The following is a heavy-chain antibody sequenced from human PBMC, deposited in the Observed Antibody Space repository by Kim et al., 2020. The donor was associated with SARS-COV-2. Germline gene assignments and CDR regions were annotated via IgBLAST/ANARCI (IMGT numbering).Heavy chain of an antibody. CDR3: AKGKYFDY. V-gene: IGHV1-8*01. J-gene: IGHJ4*02. Sequence: SDNTGYATRFQGRVTMTRDTSMSTAYMELSSLRSEDTAVYYCAKGKYFDYWGQGTLVTVSS. CDR2: SDNT.